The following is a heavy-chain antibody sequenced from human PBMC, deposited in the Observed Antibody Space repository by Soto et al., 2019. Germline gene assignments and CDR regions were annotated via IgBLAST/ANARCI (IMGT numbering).Heavy chain of an antibody. Sequence: EVQLVESGGGLVKPGGSLRLSCAASGFTFNTYDMNWVRQAPGKGLEWVSSITTSSAYIYYADSLKGRITLSRDNAKNSPFLQMNSLRAEDTAVYYCVRSGTARLLRHSWFDTWGQGTLVTVSS. CDR2: ITTSSAYI. CDR1: GFTFNTYD. D-gene: IGHD2-21*01. V-gene: IGHV3-21*01. J-gene: IGHJ5*02. CDR3: VRSGTARLLRHSWFDT.